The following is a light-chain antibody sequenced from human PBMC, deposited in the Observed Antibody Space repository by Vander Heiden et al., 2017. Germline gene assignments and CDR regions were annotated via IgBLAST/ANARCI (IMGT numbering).Light chain of an antibody. CDR1: QGISSA. CDR2: DAS. CDR3: QQFNSYSQLA. J-gene: IGKJ4*01. V-gene: IGKV1-13*02. Sequence: GDRVTITCRASQGISSALAWYQQKPGKAPKLLIYDASSLESGVPSRFSGSGYGTDFTLTISSRQPEDFAPYYCQQFNSYSQLAFGGGTKMEIK.